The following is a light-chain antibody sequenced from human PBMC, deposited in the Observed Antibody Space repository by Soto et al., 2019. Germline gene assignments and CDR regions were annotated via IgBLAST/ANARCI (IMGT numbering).Light chain of an antibody. CDR3: QQSHRTPWT. Sequence: DVQMTQSPSSLSASVGDRITITCRASESIRHYLNWYQQKSGKAPKVLIYGAFSLQSGVPSRFSGSASGTDFTLTISSLQPEDFATYFCQQSHRTPWTFGQGTKVEIK. V-gene: IGKV1-39*01. CDR2: GAF. J-gene: IGKJ1*01. CDR1: ESIRHY.